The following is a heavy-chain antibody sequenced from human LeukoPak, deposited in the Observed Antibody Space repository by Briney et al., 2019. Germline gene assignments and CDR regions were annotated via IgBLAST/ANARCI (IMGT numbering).Heavy chain of an antibody. D-gene: IGHD3-3*01. Sequence: PSQTLSLTCTVSGGSISSGDYYWSWIRQPPGKGLEWIGYIYYSGSTYYNPSLKSRVTISVDTSKNQFSLSLNSVTAADTAVYYCARRKTLFWYFDYWGQGTLVTVSS. CDR3: ARRKTLFWYFDY. CDR1: GGSISSGDYY. V-gene: IGHV4-30-4*01. J-gene: IGHJ4*02. CDR2: IYYSGST.